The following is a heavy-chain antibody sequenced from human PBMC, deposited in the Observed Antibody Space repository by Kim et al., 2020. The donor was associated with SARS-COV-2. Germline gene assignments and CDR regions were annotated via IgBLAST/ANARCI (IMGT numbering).Heavy chain of an antibody. D-gene: IGHD2-2*01. J-gene: IGHJ3*02. V-gene: IGHV3-30-3*01. Sequence: GGSLRLSCAASGFTFSSYAMHWVRQAPGKGLEWVAVILHDGTTKFYADSVKGRFTISRDNSRDTLSLQMNTLNSEDTAVYYCARGAYCSTTNCFVFRDAFDIWGQGTVVAVSS. CDR1: GFTFSSYA. CDR2: ILHDGTTK. CDR3: ARGAYCSTTNCFVFRDAFDI.